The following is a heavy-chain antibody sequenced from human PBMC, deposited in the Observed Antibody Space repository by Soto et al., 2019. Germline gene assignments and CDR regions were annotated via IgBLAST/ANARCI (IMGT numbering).Heavy chain of an antibody. J-gene: IGHJ3*01. D-gene: IGHD3-10*01. V-gene: IGHV4-59*10. CDR3: AGLHHGSYAFDF. CDR1: GGSFSGYY. Sequence: ASETLSLTCAVYGGSFSGYYWSWIRQPAGKGLEWIGRIYTSGTTNYNPSLKSRITMSVDTSKNQFSLKLSSVTAADTAVYYCAGLHHGSYAFDFRGQGTMVTVSS. CDR2: IYTSGTT.